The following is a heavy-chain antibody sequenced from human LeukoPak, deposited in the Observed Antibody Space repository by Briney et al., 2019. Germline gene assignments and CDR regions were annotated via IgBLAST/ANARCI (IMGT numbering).Heavy chain of an antibody. D-gene: IGHD1-14*01. J-gene: IGHJ4*02. CDR2: IKQDGSEK. Sequence: GGSLRLSCEGSGFTFSNYWMGWVRQAPGKGLQWVANIKQDGSEKYYVDSVKGRFTISRDNAKNSLYLQMNSLRAEDTAVYYCANRNGGYWGQGTLVTVSS. V-gene: IGHV3-7*01. CDR3: ANRNGGY. CDR1: GFTFSNYW.